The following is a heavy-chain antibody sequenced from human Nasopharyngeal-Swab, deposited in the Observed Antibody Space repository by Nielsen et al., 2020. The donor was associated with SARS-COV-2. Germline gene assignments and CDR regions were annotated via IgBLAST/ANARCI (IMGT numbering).Heavy chain of an antibody. D-gene: IGHD3-10*01. CDR3: ASVRGYYYGMDV. Sequence: RQAPGKGLEWIGSFSYSGSTYYNPSLKSRVTISVDRSKNQFSLKLSSVTAADTAVYYCASVRGYYYGMDVWGQGTTVTVSS. V-gene: IGHV4-39*07. J-gene: IGHJ6*02. CDR2: FSYSGST.